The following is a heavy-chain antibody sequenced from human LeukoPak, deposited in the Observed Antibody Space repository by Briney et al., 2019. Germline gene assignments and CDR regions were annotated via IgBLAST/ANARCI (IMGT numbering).Heavy chain of an antibody. CDR3: AKGPLRGTAAAIDY. J-gene: IGHJ4*02. CDR2: ISYDGRNK. V-gene: IGHV3-30*18. CDR1: GFTFSSCG. D-gene: IGHD2-2*01. Sequence: GGSLRLSCAASGFTFSSCGMNRVRQAPGKGLEWVAVISYDGRNKHYPDSVKGRFTISRDISTDTLWLQMDSLRTEDTAVYYCAKGPLRGTAAAIDYWGQGTLVTVSS.